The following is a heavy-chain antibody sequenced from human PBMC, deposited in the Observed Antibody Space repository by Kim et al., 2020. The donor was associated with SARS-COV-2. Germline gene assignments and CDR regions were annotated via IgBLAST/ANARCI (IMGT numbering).Heavy chain of an antibody. CDR2: IKNKTDGGTK. CDR3: TTDRGYSYFLDGY. Sequence: GGSLRLSCAASGFTFSNAWMSWVRQAPGKGLEWVGRIKNKTDGGTKDYAATVKCTITISRDESTITLYLHMHRLKTKDTYVYYCTTDRGYSYFLDGYWGQGTLVTVSS. CDR1: GFTFSNAW. J-gene: IGHJ4*02. D-gene: IGHD5-18*01. V-gene: IGHV3-15*01.